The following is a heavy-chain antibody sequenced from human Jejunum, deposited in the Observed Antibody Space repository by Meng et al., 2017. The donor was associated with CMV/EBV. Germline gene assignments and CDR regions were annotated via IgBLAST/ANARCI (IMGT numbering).Heavy chain of an antibody. CDR1: GFTFSSDN. CDR2: ISGNSNYI. J-gene: IGHJ5*02. CDR3: ARDMVWGDPNSFDA. V-gene: IGHV3-21*01. D-gene: IGHD3-10*01. Sequence: GFTFSSDNMTWVRQAPGKGLEWVSSISGNSNYIFYRDSVEGRFTISRDNAKNSLFLQMNSLRAEDSAVYYCARDMVWGDPNSFDAWGQGTLVTVSS.